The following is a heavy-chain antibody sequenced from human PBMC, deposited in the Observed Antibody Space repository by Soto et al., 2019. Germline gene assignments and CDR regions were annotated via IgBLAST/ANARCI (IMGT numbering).Heavy chain of an antibody. D-gene: IGHD1-20*01. Sequence: QVQLVESGGGVVQPGRSLRLSCAASGFTFSSYGMHWVRQAPGKGLEWVAVISYDGSNKYYADSVKGRFTISRDNSKNTLYLQMNSLTAEDTAVYYCAKTVDNRRALPFDYWGQGTLVTVSS. CDR3: AKTVDNRRALPFDY. J-gene: IGHJ4*02. CDR2: ISYDGSNK. V-gene: IGHV3-30*18. CDR1: GFTFSSYG.